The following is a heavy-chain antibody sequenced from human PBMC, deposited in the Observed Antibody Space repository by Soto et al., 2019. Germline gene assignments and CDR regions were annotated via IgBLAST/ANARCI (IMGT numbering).Heavy chain of an antibody. J-gene: IGHJ6*02. CDR3: ARDSRYSGYDLGYYYYGMDV. Sequence: GGSLRLSCAASGVTFSSYSMNWVRQAPGKGLEWVSSISSSSSYIYYADSVKGRFTISRDNAKNSLYLQMNSLRAEDTAVYYCARDSRYSGYDLGYYYYGMDVWGQGTTVTVSS. CDR2: ISSSSSYI. CDR1: GVTFSSYS. V-gene: IGHV3-21*01. D-gene: IGHD5-12*01.